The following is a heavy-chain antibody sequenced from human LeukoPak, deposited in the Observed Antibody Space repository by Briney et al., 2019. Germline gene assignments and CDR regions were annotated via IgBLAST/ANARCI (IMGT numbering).Heavy chain of an antibody. CDR1: GYTFTAYY. D-gene: IGHD6-6*01. J-gene: IGHJ5*02. Sequence: GSVKVSCKASGYTFTAYYMHWVRQAPGQGLEGMGWINPNSGGTNYAQKFQRRVTMARDTSISRAYMELGRLRSDDTAVYYCARDLDSIAARPIPQRTHWFVRCGQRTLVTVSS. CDR3: ARDLDSIAARPIPQRTHWFVR. V-gene: IGHV1-2*02. CDR2: INPNSGGT.